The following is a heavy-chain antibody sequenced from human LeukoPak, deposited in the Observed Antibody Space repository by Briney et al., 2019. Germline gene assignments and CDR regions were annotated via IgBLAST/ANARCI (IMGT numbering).Heavy chain of an antibody. D-gene: IGHD2-15*01. J-gene: IGHJ4*02. CDR3: ASYCSGGSCYSNYFDY. V-gene: IGHV4-59*08. Sequence: SETLSLTCSVAGGSISSYYWSWIRQPPGKGLEYIGYIFYIGRTNYNPSPKSRLTISVDTSKNQFSLKLSSVTAADTAVYYCASYCSGGSCYSNYFDYWGQGTLVTVSS. CDR1: GGSISSYY. CDR2: IFYIGRT.